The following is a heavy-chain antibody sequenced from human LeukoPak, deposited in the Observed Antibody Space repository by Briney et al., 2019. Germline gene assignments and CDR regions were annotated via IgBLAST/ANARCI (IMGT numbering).Heavy chain of an antibody. D-gene: IGHD3-10*01. CDR2: IITIFGTA. Sequence: SVKVSCKASGGSFSSYAISWVRQAPGQGLEWMGGIITIFGTANYAQKFQGRVTITTDESTSTAYMELSSLRSEDTAVYYCARGDYYGSGSYDYWGQGTLVTVSS. J-gene: IGHJ4*02. CDR1: GGSFSSYA. V-gene: IGHV1-69*05. CDR3: ARGDYYGSGSYDY.